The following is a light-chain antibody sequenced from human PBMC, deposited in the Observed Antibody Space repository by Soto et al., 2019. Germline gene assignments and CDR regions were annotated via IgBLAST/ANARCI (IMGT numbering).Light chain of an antibody. CDR3: QQYGCLWT. CDR2: DAS. CDR1: QSVYSGN. Sequence: DIVLTQSPGTLSLSPGERATLSCRASQSVYSGNLAWYQQKPGQAPRLLIYDASSRATGIPDRFSGSGSGTDFTLTISRLEPEDFAVYYGQQYGCLWTFGPGTKLEI. V-gene: IGKV3-20*01. J-gene: IGKJ2*02.